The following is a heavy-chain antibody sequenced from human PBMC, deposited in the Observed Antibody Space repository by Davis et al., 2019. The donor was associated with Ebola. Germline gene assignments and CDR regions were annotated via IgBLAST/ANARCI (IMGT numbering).Heavy chain of an antibody. CDR3: ARHQNVWYYFDY. Sequence: SQTLSLIFAISGDSVSRNSAAWNWIRQSPSRVLEWLGRTYYRSKWYSDYAVSVQSRITINPDTSKNQFSLHLNSVTPEDTAVYYCARHQNVWYYFDYWGQGTLVTVSS. V-gene: IGHV6-1*01. CDR2: TYYRSKWYS. D-gene: IGHD2-8*02. J-gene: IGHJ4*02. CDR1: GDSVSRNSAA.